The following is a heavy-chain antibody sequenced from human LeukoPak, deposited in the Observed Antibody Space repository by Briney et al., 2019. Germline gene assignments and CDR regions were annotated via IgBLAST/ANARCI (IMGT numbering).Heavy chain of an antibody. CDR2: IYRGGST. J-gene: IGHJ4*02. CDR1: GFTVISTH. CDR3: ARGGAVPSSGYTNYFDY. D-gene: IGHD3-22*01. V-gene: IGHV3-66*01. Sequence: GGSLRLSCAVSGFTVISTHMSWVRQAPGKGLEWVSIIYRGGSTYYTDSVRGRFTIARDEFKNTVHLQMNSLRAEDTAVYYCARGGAVPSSGYTNYFDYWGQGTLVTASS.